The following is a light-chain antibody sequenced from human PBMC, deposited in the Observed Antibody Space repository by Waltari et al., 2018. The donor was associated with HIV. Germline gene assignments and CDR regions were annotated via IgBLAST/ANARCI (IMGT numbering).Light chain of an antibody. CDR3: QQSYSTPPYT. CDR1: QAIANY. CDR2: AAS. Sequence: DIQMTQSPSSLSAPVGHRVPITCRASQAIANYLNWYQQKPGKAPKVLIYAASSLESGVPSRFSGSGFGTDFTLTITALQPEDFGTYYCQQSYSTPPYTFGPGTKLEI. V-gene: IGKV1-39*01. J-gene: IGKJ2*01.